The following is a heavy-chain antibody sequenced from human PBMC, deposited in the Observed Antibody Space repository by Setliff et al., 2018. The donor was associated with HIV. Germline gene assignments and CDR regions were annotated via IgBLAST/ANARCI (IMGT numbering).Heavy chain of an antibody. CDR2: SIPNYSVE. CDR3: ARDDHYYDMGSILSDWFFDL. CDR1: GGIGTYA. V-gene: IGHV1-69*10. J-gene: IGHJ2*01. D-gene: IGHD3-22*01. Sequence: ASVKVSCKASGGIGTYAISWVRQAPGQGLEWMGGSIPNYSVETQKFRDRVSIYVDQSRRTAYMELRNLRFDDTAVYYCARDDHYYDMGSILSDWFFDLWDRGTLVTVSS.